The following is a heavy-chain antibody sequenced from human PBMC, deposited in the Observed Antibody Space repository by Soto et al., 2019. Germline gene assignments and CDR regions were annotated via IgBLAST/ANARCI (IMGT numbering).Heavy chain of an antibody. J-gene: IGHJ4*02. CDR1: GGSISSYY. V-gene: IGHV4-59*08. CDR3: ARLGSGGWSPFDY. D-gene: IGHD6-19*01. Sequence: SETLSLTCTVSGGSISSYYWSWIRQPPGKGLEWIGYIYYSGSTNYNPSLKSRVTISVDTSKNQFSLKLSSVTAADTAVYYCARLGSGGWSPFDYWGQGTLVTVSS. CDR2: IYYSGST.